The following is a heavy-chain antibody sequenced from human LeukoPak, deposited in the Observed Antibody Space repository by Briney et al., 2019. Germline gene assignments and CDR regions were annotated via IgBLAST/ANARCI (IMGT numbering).Heavy chain of an antibody. J-gene: IGHJ3*02. CDR3: ARAAYHYDGSGYYAFDM. D-gene: IGHD3-22*01. CDR2: TYYRSKWYN. Sequence: SQTLSLTCAISGDSVSSHSAAWNWVRQSQSRGLEWLGRTYYRSKWYNHYAVSLKSRITISPDTSQNQFSLQLNSVTPEDTAVYYCARAAYHYDGSGYYAFDMWGQGTMVTVSS. V-gene: IGHV6-1*01. CDR1: GDSVSSHSAA.